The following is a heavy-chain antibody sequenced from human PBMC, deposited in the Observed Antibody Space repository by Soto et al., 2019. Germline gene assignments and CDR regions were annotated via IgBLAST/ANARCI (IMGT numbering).Heavy chain of an antibody. J-gene: IGHJ6*01. Sequence: QVQLVQSGAEVKKPGSSVKVSCKASGGTFSSYAISWVRQAPGQGLEWMGGIIPIFGTANYAQKFQGRVTITAEESTSTAYMELSSLRFEDTAVYYCARGFQLVGTAMGRGMDVWGQGTTVTVFS. D-gene: IGHD5-18*01. CDR3: ARGFQLVGTAMGRGMDV. CDR2: IIPIFGTA. V-gene: IGHV1-69*01. CDR1: GGTFSSYA.